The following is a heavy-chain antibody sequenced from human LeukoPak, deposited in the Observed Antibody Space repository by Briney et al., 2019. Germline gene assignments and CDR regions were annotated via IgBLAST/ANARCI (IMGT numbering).Heavy chain of an antibody. V-gene: IGHV3-30*04. D-gene: IGHD2-21*01. CDR1: GFTFSSYA. J-gene: IGHJ4*02. Sequence: GSLRLSCAASGFTFSSYAMHWVRQAPGKGLEWVAVISYDGSNKYYADSVKGRFTTSRDNSKNTLYLQMNSLRAEDTAVYYCATLPRSGDYCGGDCYDYWGQGTLVTVSS. CDR3: ATLPRSGDYCGGDCYDY. CDR2: ISYDGSNK.